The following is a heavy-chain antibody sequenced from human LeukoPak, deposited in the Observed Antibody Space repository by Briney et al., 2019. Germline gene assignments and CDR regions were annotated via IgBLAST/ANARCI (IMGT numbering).Heavy chain of an antibody. V-gene: IGHV3-23*01. CDR1: GFTFSSYA. Sequence: PGGSLRLSCAASGFTFSSYAMSWVRQAPGKGLEWVSAISGSGGSTYYADSVKGRFTISRDNSKNTLYLQMNSLRGEDTAVYYCARAPPPGYYFGYWGQGILVTVSS. J-gene: IGHJ4*02. CDR2: ISGSGGST. CDR3: ARAPPPGYYFGY.